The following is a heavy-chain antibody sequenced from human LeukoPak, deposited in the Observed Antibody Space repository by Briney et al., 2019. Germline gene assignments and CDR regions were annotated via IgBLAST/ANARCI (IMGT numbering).Heavy chain of an antibody. CDR1: GGSFSDYY. Sequence: PSETLSLTCAVSGGSFSDYYWSWIRQPPGKGLEWIGEINHSGSTNYNPSLKSRVTISVDTSKNQFSLKLSSVTAADTAVYYCAGGIWSGYYSRLYYFDYWGQGTLVTVSS. J-gene: IGHJ4*02. V-gene: IGHV4-34*01. D-gene: IGHD3-3*01. CDR3: AGGIWSGYYSRLYYFDY. CDR2: INHSGST.